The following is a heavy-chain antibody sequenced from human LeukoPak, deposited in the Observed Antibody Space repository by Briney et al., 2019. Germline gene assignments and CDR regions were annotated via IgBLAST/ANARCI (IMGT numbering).Heavy chain of an antibody. CDR3: AREPLGDVVNWFDP. V-gene: IGHV4-4*07. J-gene: IGHJ5*02. Sequence: PSETLSLTCTVAGGSISSYYWSWIRQPAGKGLEWIGRIYTSGSTNYNPSLKSRVTMSVDTSKNQFSLKLSSVTAADTAVYYCAREPLGDVVNWFDPWCQGTLVTVSS. CDR2: IYTSGST. D-gene: IGHD2-2*01. CDR1: GGSISSYY.